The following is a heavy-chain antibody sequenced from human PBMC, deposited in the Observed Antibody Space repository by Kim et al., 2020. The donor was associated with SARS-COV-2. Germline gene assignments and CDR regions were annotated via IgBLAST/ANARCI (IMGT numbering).Heavy chain of an antibody. J-gene: IGHJ4*02. V-gene: IGHV1-18*01. CDR3: ARGTVTSIDY. Sequence: NTNDAQKLQGRVTMTTDTSTSTAYMELRSLRSDDTAVYYCARGTVTSIDYWGQGTLVTVSS. CDR2: NT. D-gene: IGHD4-17*01.